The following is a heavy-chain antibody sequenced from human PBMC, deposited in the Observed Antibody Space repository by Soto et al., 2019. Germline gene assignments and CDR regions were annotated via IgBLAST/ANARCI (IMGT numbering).Heavy chain of an antibody. CDR1: GGTFSSYA. CDR2: IIPIFGTA. CDR3: ARGGYCTNGVCYTTAADY. D-gene: IGHD2-8*01. V-gene: IGHV1-69*13. J-gene: IGHJ4*02. Sequence: ASVKVSCKASGGTFSSYAISWVRQAPGQGLEWMGGIIPIFGTANYAQKFQGRVTITADESTSTAYMELSSLRSEDTAVYYCARGGYCTNGVCYTTAADYWGQGTLVTVSS.